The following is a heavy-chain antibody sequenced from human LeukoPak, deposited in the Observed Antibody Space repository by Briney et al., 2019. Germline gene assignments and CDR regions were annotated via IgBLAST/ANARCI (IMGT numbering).Heavy chain of an antibody. Sequence: SVKVSCKASGGTFSSYAISWVRQAPGQGLEWMGGIIPIFGTANYAQKFQGRVTMTRDTSTSTVYMELSSLRSEDTAVYYCASSPSGSSWFDPWGQGTLVTVSS. D-gene: IGHD2-2*01. CDR3: ASSPSGSSWFDP. V-gene: IGHV1-69*05. CDR1: GGTFSSYA. CDR2: IIPIFGTA. J-gene: IGHJ5*02.